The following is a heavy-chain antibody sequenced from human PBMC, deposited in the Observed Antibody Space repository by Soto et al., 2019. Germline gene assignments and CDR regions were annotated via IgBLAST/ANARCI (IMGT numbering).Heavy chain of an antibody. Sequence: PSETLSLTCAVSGGSISSSNWWSWVRQSPGKGLEWIGEIYHSGSTNYNPSLKSRVTMSVDKSKNQFSLNLNSVTAADTAVYYRAREAGKNSPCYFDMWGKETLVTFYS. CDR1: GGSISSSNW. J-gene: IGHJ4*02. CDR2: IYHSGST. CDR3: AREAGKNSPCYFDM. V-gene: IGHV4-4*02. D-gene: IGHD6-13*01.